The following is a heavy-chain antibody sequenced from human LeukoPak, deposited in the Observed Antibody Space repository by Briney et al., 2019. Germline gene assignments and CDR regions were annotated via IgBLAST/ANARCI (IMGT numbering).Heavy chain of an antibody. CDR1: GGSISSYY. CDR3: ARARGAYYIDY. Sequence: AETLSLTCTVSGGSISSYYWSWIRQPPGKGLEGIGYIYYSGSTNYNPSLKSRVTISVDTSKNQFSLKLSSVTAADTAVYYCARARGAYYIDYWGQGTLVTVSS. D-gene: IGHD3-3*01. CDR2: IYYSGST. V-gene: IGHV4-59*01. J-gene: IGHJ4*02.